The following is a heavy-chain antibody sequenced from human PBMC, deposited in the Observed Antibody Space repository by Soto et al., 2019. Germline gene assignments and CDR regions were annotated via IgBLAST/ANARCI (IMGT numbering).Heavy chain of an antibody. D-gene: IGHD3-3*01. Sequence: GASVKVSCKVSGYTLTELSMHWVRQAPGKGLEWMGGFDPEDGETIYAQKFQGRVTMTEDASTDTAYMELSSLRSEDTAVYYCATGVRFLEWLDFDYWGQGTLVTVSS. J-gene: IGHJ4*02. CDR3: ATGVRFLEWLDFDY. CDR1: GYTLTELS. V-gene: IGHV1-24*01. CDR2: FDPEDGET.